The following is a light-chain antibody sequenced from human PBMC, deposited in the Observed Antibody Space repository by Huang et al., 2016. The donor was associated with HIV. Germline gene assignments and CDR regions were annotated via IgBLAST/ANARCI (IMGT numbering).Light chain of an antibody. Sequence: DIQMTQSPSSLSASVGARVTITCRASQLIDDYLAWYQHKPGRVPSLLIYGASILQSGGPSRFSGSGSGTNFTLTIASLQPDDIATYYCQKYNSVPRTFGQGTKVEI. CDR3: QKYNSVPRT. V-gene: IGKV1-27*01. J-gene: IGKJ1*01. CDR1: QLIDDY. CDR2: GAS.